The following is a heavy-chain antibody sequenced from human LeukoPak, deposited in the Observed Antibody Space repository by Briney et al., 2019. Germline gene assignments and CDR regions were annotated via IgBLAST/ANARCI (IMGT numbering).Heavy chain of an antibody. CDR1: GYTFSNHD. J-gene: IGHJ6*02. CDR3: ARGGYDFVYYYYGMDV. Sequence: ASVKVSCKASGYTFSNHDFNWTRQATGQGLEWMGWMNPNSGATGYAQKFQGRVTMTRDTSITTAYMELSSLRSDDTAVYYCARGGYDFVYYYYGMDVWGQGTTVTVSS. CDR2: MNPNSGAT. V-gene: IGHV1-8*01. D-gene: IGHD3-3*01.